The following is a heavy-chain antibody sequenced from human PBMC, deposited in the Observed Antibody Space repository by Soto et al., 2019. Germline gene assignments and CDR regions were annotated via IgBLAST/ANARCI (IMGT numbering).Heavy chain of an antibody. CDR1: GGTFNTYA. D-gene: IGHD2-8*01. V-gene: IGHV1-69*12. J-gene: IGHJ6*02. CDR2: IIPMFGTA. CDR3: ARGGVESNYYGMDV. Sequence: QVQLVQSGAEVKKPGSSVKVSCKASGGTFNTYAINWVRQAPGQGLEWMGGIIPMFGTAKYAQNLRGRVTXXAXEXXNIAYMELRSLRSEDTAVYYCARGGVESNYYGMDVWGQGTTVTVSS.